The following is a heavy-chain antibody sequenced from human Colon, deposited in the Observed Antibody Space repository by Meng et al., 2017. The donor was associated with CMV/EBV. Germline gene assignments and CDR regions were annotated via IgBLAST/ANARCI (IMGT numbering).Heavy chain of an antibody. CDR3: AREFFLDH. D-gene: IGHD3-10*01. CDR1: EFAFSTYG. CDR2: IRYDGSTQ. J-gene: IGHJ4*02. V-gene: IGHV3-30*02. Sequence: GESLKISCAASEFAFSTYGMHWVRQAPGKGLEWVALIRYDGSTQYYEDSVKGRFTISRDNSKNTVFLQMNSLRAEDTAVYFCAREFFLDHWGQGTVVTVSS.